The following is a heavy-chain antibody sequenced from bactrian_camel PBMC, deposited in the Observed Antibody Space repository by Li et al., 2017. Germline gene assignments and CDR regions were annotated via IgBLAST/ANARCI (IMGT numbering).Heavy chain of an antibody. D-gene: IGHD1*01. J-gene: IGHJ4*01. Sequence: HVQLVESGGGSAQAGESLRLSCKSITHFDSMGWFRQAPGKEREGVAAIDMDRKPAYADSVKGRFTISQDNARRTVYLQMNSLKSADTAMYYCAAGESEGRSCFDDAYWGQGTQVTVS. CDR1: THFDS. CDR2: IDMDRKP. V-gene: IGHV3S53*01. CDR3: AAGESEGRSCFDDAY.